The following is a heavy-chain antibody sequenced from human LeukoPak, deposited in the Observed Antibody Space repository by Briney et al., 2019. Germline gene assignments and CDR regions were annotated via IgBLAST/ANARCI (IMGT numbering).Heavy chain of an antibody. CDR3: AAVGATDYYFDY. J-gene: IGHJ4*02. Sequence: ASVKVSCKASGYTFTRYGISWVRQAPGQGLEWMGWISAYNGNTNYAQKLQGRVTMTTDTSTSTAYMELRSLRSDDTAVYYCAAVGATDYYFDYWGQGTLVTVSS. CDR2: ISAYNGNT. V-gene: IGHV1-18*01. D-gene: IGHD1-26*01. CDR1: GYTFTRYG.